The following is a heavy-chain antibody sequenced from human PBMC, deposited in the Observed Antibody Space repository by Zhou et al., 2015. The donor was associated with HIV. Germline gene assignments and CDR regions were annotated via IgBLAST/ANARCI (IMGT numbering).Heavy chain of an antibody. V-gene: IGHV1-69*01. D-gene: IGHD3-3*01. CDR1: GGTFSSYA. Sequence: QVQLVQSGAEVKKPGSSVKVSCKASGGTFSSYAISWVRQAPGQGLEWMGGIIPIFGTANYAQKFQGRVTITADESTSTAYMELSSLRSEDTAVYYCARVVAAPRFWSGRIRYYFDYWGQGTLVTVSS. CDR3: ARVVAAPRFWSGRIRYYFDY. CDR2: IIPIFGTA. J-gene: IGHJ4*02.